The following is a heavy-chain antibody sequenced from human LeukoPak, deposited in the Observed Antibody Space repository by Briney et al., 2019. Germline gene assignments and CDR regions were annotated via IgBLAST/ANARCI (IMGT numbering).Heavy chain of an antibody. J-gene: IGHJ4*02. CDR1: GYTFTGYY. CDR2: INPNSGGT. D-gene: IGHD7-27*01. CDR3: ARNKNWGVYYFDY. V-gene: IGHV1-2*02. Sequence: ASVKVSCKASGYTFTGYYMHWVRQAPGQGLEWMGWINPNSGGTNYAQKFQGRVTMTRDTSISTAHMELSRLRSDDTAIYYCARNKNWGVYYFDYWGQGTLVTVSS.